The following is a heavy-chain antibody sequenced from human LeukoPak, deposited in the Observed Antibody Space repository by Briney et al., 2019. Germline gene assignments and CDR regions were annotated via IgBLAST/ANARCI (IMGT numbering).Heavy chain of an antibody. D-gene: IGHD3-22*01. J-gene: IGHJ3*02. CDR3: ARDGTYNDSSGYDDAFDI. V-gene: IGHV3-7*01. CDR1: GFTFSSYW. Sequence: PGGSLRLSCAASGFTFSSYWMSWVRQAPGKGLEWVANIKQDGSEKYYVDSVKGRFTISRDNAKNSLYLQMNSLRAEDTAVYYCARDGTYNDSSGYDDAFDIWGQGTMVTVSP. CDR2: IKQDGSEK.